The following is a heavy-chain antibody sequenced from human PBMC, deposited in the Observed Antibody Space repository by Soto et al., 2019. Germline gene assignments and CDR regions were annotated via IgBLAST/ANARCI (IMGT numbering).Heavy chain of an antibody. J-gene: IGHJ4*02. CDR1: GYTFTGYY. Sequence: GASVKVSCKASGYTFTGYYMHWVRQAPGQGLEWMGWINPNSGGTNYAQKFQGWVTMTRDTSISTAYMALSRLRSDDTAVYYCARGWSNAGTLDYWGQGTLVTVSS. CDR3: ARGWSNAGTLDY. CDR2: INPNSGGT. D-gene: IGHD3-3*01. V-gene: IGHV1-2*04.